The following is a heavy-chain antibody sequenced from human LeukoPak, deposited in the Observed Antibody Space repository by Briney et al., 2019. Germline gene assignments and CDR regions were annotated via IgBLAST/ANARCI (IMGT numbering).Heavy chain of an antibody. V-gene: IGHV4-34*01. CDR3: ARGGPPTVTTYFTHAFDI. CDR1: GGSFSGYY. Sequence: SETLSLTCAVYGGSFSGYYWSWIRQPPGKGLEWIGEINHSGSNNNNPTLKRRVTITVDTSKNEFSLKLSSMTAADTAVYYCARGGPPTVTTYFTHAFDIGGRETMVAVSS. J-gene: IGHJ3*02. D-gene: IGHD4-11*01. CDR2: INHSGSN.